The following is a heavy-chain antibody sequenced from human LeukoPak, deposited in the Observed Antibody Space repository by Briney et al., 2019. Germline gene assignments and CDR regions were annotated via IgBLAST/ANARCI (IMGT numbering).Heavy chain of an antibody. CDR3: AKGIFYGDYVAFDI. Sequence: GGSLRLSCAASGFTFSSCAMSWVRQAPGKGLEGVSAISGSGGSTYYADSVKGPFTISRDNSKNTLYLQMNSLRAEDTAVYYCAKGIFYGDYVAFDIWGQGTMVTVSS. V-gene: IGHV3-23*01. CDR1: GFTFSSCA. J-gene: IGHJ3*02. D-gene: IGHD4-17*01. CDR2: ISGSGGST.